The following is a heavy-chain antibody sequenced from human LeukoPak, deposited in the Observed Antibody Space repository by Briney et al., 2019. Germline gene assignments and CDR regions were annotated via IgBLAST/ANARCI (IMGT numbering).Heavy chain of an antibody. D-gene: IGHD3-10*01. CDR1: GFTFTGFG. CDR3: AKDGSSDYYYYMDV. CDR2: VWYDGNNK. J-gene: IGHJ6*03. Sequence: GGSLRLSCAASGFTFTGFGMHWVRQTPGKGLEWVAVVWYDGNNKYYADSVKGRFTISRDNSKNTLYLEMNSLRAEDTAVYYCAKDGSSDYYYYMDVWGKGTTVTVSS. V-gene: IGHV3-33*06.